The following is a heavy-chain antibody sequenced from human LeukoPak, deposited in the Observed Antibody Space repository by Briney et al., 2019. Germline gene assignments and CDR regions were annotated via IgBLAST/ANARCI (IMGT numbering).Heavy chain of an antibody. CDR2: IIPIFGTA. CDR3: ARGNTRYYYDSSAWFDP. CDR1: GGTFSSYA. D-gene: IGHD3-22*01. J-gene: IGHJ5*02. Sequence: SVKVSCKASGGTFSSYAISWVRQAPGQGLEWMGGIIPIFGTANYAQKFQGRVTITADESTSTAYMELSSLRSEDTAVYYCARGNTRYYYDSSAWFDPWGQGTLVTVSS. V-gene: IGHV1-69*13.